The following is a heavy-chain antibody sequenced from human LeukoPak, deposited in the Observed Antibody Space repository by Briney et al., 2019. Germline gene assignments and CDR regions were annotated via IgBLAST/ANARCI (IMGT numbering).Heavy chain of an antibody. J-gene: IGHJ6*02. V-gene: IGHV4-4*07. CDR3: ARDGVVVVAETYYYYGMEV. D-gene: IGHD2-15*01. CDR2: IYTSGST. CDR1: GGSISSFY. Sequence: SETLSLTCTVSGGSISSFYWSCIRQPAGKGLEWIGRIYTSGSTNYNPSLKSRVTMSVDTSKNQFSLKLSSVTAADTAVYYCARDGVVVVAETYYYYGMEVWGQGTTVTVSS.